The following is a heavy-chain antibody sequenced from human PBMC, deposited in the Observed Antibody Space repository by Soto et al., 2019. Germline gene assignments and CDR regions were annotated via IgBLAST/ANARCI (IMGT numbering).Heavy chain of an antibody. J-gene: IGHJ4*02. V-gene: IGHV3-23*01. CDR2: ISGSGGGT. Sequence: VGSLRLSCAASGFTFGNYAMTWVRQAPVKGLECVSRISGSGGGTYYADSVKGRFTISRDNSKNTLYLQMNSLRAEDTAVYYCAKASKYSYGLYYFDYWGQGTLVTVSS. D-gene: IGHD5-18*01. CDR1: GFTFGNYA. CDR3: AKASKYSYGLYYFDY.